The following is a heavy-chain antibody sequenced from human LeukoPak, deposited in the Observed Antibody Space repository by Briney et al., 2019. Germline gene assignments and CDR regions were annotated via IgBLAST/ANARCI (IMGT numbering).Heavy chain of an antibody. Sequence: PSETLSLTCSVSGGSFSGYDWNWIRQPPGKGLEWIGEISQAGRTNYSPSLKTRVLISVDTSKNLFSLKLTSATAADTAVYFCARGRRRLYDDSSRPSNWFAPWGHGTLVTVSS. D-gene: IGHD3-22*01. V-gene: IGHV4-34*01. CDR3: ARGRRRLYDDSSRPSNWFAP. J-gene: IGHJ5*02. CDR1: GGSFSGYD. CDR2: ISQAGRT.